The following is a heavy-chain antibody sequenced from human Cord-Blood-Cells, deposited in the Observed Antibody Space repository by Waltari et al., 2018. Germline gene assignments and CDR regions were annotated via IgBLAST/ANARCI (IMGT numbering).Heavy chain of an antibody. V-gene: IGHV4-38-2*02. D-gene: IGHD2-2*01. CDR2: IYHSGST. CDR3: ARDSIEYQLLSAYYYYYYMDV. Sequence: QVQLQESGPGLVKPSETLSLTCTVSGYSISSGYYWGWIRQPPGKGLEWIGSIYHSGSTYHNPSLKTRVTISVDTSKNQFSLKLSSVTAADTAVYYCARDSIEYQLLSAYYYYYYMDVWGKGTTVTVSS. J-gene: IGHJ6*03. CDR1: GYSISSGYY.